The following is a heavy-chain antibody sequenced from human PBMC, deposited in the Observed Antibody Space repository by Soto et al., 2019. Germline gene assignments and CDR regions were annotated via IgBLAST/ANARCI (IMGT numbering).Heavy chain of an antibody. CDR2: IFYSGST. D-gene: IGHD5-18*01. CDR1: GGSISSGGYY. CDR3: ARDVQPPDYFDQ. V-gene: IGHV4-31*01. Sequence: QVQLQESGPGLVKPSQTLSLTCTVSGGSISSGGYYWIWIRKLPVKGMDWIGYIFYSGSTFYNPFLKEKVTISVDTSKNKFYLNLSSVTAADTAVYYCARDVQPPDYFDQWGQGTLVTVSS. J-gene: IGHJ4*02.